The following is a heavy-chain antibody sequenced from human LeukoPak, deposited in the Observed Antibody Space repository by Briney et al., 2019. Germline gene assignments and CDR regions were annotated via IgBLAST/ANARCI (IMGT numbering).Heavy chain of an antibody. D-gene: IGHD4-17*01. V-gene: IGHV1-69*05. CDR1: GGTFSSYA. J-gene: IGHJ4*02. CDR2: IIPIFGTA. CDR3: ARDHGDYFQPPFDY. Sequence: ASVKVSCKASGGTFSSYAISWVRQAPGQGLEWMGRIIPIFGTANYAQKFQGRVTITTDESTSTAYMELSSLRAEDTAVYYCARDHGDYFQPPFDYWGQGTLVTVSS.